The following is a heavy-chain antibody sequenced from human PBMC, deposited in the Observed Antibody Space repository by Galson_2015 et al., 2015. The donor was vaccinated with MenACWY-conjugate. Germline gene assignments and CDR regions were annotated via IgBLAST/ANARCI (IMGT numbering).Heavy chain of an antibody. CDR1: GGSISSSSYY. V-gene: IGHV4-39*07. J-gene: IGHJ6*02. Sequence: SETLSLTCTVSGGSISSSSYYWGWIRQPPGKGLEWIGSIYYSGSTYYNPSLKSRVTISVDTSKNQFSLKLSSVTAADTAVYYCARDVVVTAMGNYYYYYGMDVWGQGTTVTVSS. D-gene: IGHD2-21*02. CDR2: IYYSGST. CDR3: ARDVVVTAMGNYYYYYGMDV.